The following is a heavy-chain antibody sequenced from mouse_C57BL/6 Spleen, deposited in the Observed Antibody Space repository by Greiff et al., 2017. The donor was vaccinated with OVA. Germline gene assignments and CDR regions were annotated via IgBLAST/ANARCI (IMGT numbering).Heavy chain of an antibody. J-gene: IGHJ1*03. CDR1: GYTFTSYW. Sequence: VQLQQPGAELVMPGASVKLSCKASGYTFTSYWMHWVKQRPGQGLEWIGEIDPSDSYTNYNHKFKGKSTLTVDKSSSTAYMQLSSLTSEDSAVYYCSITTVVARYFDVWGTGTTVTVSS. V-gene: IGHV1-69*01. CDR3: SITTVVARYFDV. D-gene: IGHD1-1*01. CDR2: IDPSDSYT.